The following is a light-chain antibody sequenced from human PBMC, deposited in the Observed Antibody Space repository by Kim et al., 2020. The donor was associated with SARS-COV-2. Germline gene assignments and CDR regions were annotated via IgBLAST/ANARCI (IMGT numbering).Light chain of an antibody. CDR1: QSISSW. CDR3: QQYDSYPWT. V-gene: IGKV1-5*03. CDR2: KAS. J-gene: IGKJ1*01. Sequence: ASLGDTSTITCRASQSISSWLAWYQQPPGKVPKLLIYKASKLHNGVPSRFRVSGSGTEFALTISSLQADEFAIYCCQQYDSYPWTFGQGTKVDIK.